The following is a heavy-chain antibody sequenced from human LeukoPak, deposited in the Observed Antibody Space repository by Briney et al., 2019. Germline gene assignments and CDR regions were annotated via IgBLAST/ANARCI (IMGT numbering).Heavy chain of an antibody. CDR2: IYYSGST. V-gene: IGHV4-39*01. CDR3: AVAYCGGDCAPDY. J-gene: IGHJ4*02. CDR1: GGSISSSSYY. Sequence: PSETLSLNCTVSGGSISSSSYYWGWIRQPPGKGLEWIGSIYYSGSTYYNPSLKSRVTISVDTSKNQFSLKLSSVTAADTAVYYCAVAYCGGDCAPDYWGQGTLVTVSS. D-gene: IGHD2-21*02.